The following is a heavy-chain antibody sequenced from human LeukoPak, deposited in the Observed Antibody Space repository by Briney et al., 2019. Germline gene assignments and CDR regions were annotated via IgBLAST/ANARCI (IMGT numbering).Heavy chain of an antibody. CDR3: ARATHYYDSSGYAH. D-gene: IGHD3-22*01. Sequence: PSETLSLTCTVSGGSISSYFWSWIRQPPGKGLEWIGYIYYIGSTHYNPSLKSRVTISVDTSKNQFSLKLTSVTAADTAVYYCARATHYYDSSGYAHWGQGTLVTVSS. J-gene: IGHJ4*02. CDR1: GGSISSYF. CDR2: IYYIGST. V-gene: IGHV4-59*08.